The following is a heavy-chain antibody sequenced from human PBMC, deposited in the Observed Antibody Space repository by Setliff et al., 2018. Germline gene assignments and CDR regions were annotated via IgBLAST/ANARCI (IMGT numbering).Heavy chain of an antibody. CDR2: ISAHNDNT. Sequence: ASVKVSCKASGYRFSNYGINWVRQAPGQGLEWMGWISAHNDNTNFAQKFQGRVTLTTDTSTSTAYMEVRSLRSDDTAVYYCARSWRAGALNHFDYWGQGSRVTVSS. CDR1: GYRFSNYG. CDR3: ARSWRAGALNHFDY. D-gene: IGHD3-3*01. J-gene: IGHJ4*02. V-gene: IGHV1-18*01.